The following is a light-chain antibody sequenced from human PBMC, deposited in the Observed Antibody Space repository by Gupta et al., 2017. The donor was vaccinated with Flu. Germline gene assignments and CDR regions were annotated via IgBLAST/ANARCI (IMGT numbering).Light chain of an antibody. J-gene: IGKJ1*01. CDR1: QSISGW. Sequence: DIQMTQSPSTLSASVGDKVAITCRATQSISGWLVWYQQRPGKAPTVLIYEASTLEKGVPSRFSGSGSGTDFTLTITSLKPEDSATYYCQQYNSYPWTFGQGTKVEIK. CDR3: QQYNSYPWT. CDR2: EAS. V-gene: IGKV1-5*03.